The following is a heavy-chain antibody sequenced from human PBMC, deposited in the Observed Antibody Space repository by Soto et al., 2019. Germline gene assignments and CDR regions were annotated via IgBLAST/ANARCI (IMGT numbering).Heavy chain of an antibody. CDR2: INQDGSEK. CDR1: EGTVRNYW. Sequence: LRTSWAAAEGTVRNYWVNWVLQAPGKGLQWVANINQDGSEKYYVDSVKGRFTISRDNAKNSLYLQMNGLRAEDTAVYYCARGSTYNFWSGYIYYGMDVWGQGTTVTLSS. CDR3: ARGSTYNFWSGYIYYGMDV. V-gene: IGHV3-7*03. D-gene: IGHD3-3*01. J-gene: IGHJ6*02.